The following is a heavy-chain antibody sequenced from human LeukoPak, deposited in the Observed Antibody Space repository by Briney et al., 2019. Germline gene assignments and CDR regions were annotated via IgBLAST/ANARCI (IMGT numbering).Heavy chain of an antibody. V-gene: IGHV5-51*01. J-gene: IGHJ6*03. CDR3: ARSRVGGIAAAGTDYYYMDV. CDR2: IYPGDSDT. CDR1: GYSFTSYW. Sequence: GESLKISCKGSGYSFTSYWIGWVRQMPGKGLEWMGIIYPGDSDTRYSPSFQGLVTISADKSISTAYLQLSRLKASDTAMYYCARSRVGGIAAAGTDYYYMDVWGKGTTVTVSS. D-gene: IGHD6-13*01.